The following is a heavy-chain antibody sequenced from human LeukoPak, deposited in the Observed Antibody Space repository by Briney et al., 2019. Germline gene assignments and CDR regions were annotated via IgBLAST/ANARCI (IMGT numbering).Heavy chain of an antibody. CDR3: ARSVVVTAPLGY. CDR2: ISNSGST. Sequence: SETLSLTCTVSGGSISSYYWSWIRQPPGKGLEWLGYISNSGSTNYNPSLKSRVTMSVDTSKSLFSLKLSSVTAADTAVYYCARSVVVTAPLGYWGQGTLVTVSS. CDR1: GGSISSYY. D-gene: IGHD2-21*02. V-gene: IGHV4-59*01. J-gene: IGHJ4*02.